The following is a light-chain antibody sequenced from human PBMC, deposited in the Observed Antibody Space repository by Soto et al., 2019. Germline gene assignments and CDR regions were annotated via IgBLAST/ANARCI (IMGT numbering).Light chain of an antibody. CDR3: QQYTSSPIT. J-gene: IGKJ5*01. V-gene: IGKV3-20*01. Sequence: GLTQSAGTVSLSPGERATLFCRASQSVSSSFLAWYQQRPGQAPRLLIYGASSRATGTPDRISGSGSGTDFTLTISRLEPEDFALYYCQQYTSSPITFGQGTRLEIK. CDR1: QSVSSSF. CDR2: GAS.